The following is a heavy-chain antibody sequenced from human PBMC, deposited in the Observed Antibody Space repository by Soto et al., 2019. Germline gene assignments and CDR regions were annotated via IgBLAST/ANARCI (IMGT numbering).Heavy chain of an antibody. J-gene: IGHJ4*02. CDR1: GISLTTSGVG. CDR3: AHRHSSATFDY. D-gene: IGHD6-19*01. CDR2: IYGDDDK. V-gene: IGHV2-5*02. Sequence: QITLKESGPTLVKPTQTLTLTCTFSGISLTTSGVGVGWIRQPPGKALEWLALIYGDDDKRYSPSLKSILTITKDTSKNQVVLTMTNVDPVDTATYYCAHRHSSATFDYWGQGTLVTVS.